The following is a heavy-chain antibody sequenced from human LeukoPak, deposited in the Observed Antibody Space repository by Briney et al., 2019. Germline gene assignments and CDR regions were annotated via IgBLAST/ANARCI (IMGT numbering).Heavy chain of an antibody. J-gene: IGHJ4*02. CDR3: ARGSGGYRYGYQYFDY. CDR2: IYPGDFHT. D-gene: IGHD5-18*01. Sequence: GESLEISCKGSGYSFTSYWIGWVRQMPGKGLEWMGIIYPGDFHTKYSPSFQGQVTISADKSISTVYLQWTSLKASDTTMYYCARGSGGYRYGYQYFDYWGQGTLVTVSS. V-gene: IGHV5-51*01. CDR1: GYSFTSYW.